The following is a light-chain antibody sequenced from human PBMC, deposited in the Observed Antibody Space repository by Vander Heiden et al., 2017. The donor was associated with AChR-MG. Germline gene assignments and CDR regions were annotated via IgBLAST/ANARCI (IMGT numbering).Light chain of an antibody. CDR1: QSVTSN. CDR3: QQDNNWPQT. V-gene: IGKV3-15*01. CDR2: GAS. J-gene: IGKJ1*01. Sequence: EIVMTQSPVTLSVSPGESATLSCRASQSVTSNLAWYQHKPGQAPRLLISGASTRAPGITARFSGSGSGTEFTLTISSLQSEDFAVYYCQQDNNWPQTFGQGTKVEI.